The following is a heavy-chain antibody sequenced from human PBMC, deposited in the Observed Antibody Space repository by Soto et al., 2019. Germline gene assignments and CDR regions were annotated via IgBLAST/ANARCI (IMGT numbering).Heavy chain of an antibody. Sequence: EVQLLESGGGLVQPGGSLRLSCAASGFTFSNYAMSWVRQAPGKGLEWVSTISGSGGSTYYAASVKGRFTISRDTSKNTLYLQMNSLRAEDTALYYCAKYQYSGSYYDFDYWGQGTLVTVSS. V-gene: IGHV3-23*01. J-gene: IGHJ4*02. D-gene: IGHD1-26*01. CDR3: AKYQYSGSYYDFDY. CDR2: ISGSGGST. CDR1: GFTFSNYA.